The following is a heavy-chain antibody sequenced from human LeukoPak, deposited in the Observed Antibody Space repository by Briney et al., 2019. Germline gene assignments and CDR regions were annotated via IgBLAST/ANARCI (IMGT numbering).Heavy chain of an antibody. D-gene: IGHD1-26*01. Sequence: GASVRVPCKASGYTFTTYDLNWVRQAAGQGLEWMGWMNPNTGNTHYAQKFQGRVTFTRNTSISTAYMVLSSLTSDDTAVYFFARSQRQWDHNWFAPWGQGTLVTVSS. J-gene: IGHJ5*02. CDR2: MNPNTGNT. V-gene: IGHV1-8*03. CDR1: GYTFTTYD. CDR3: ARSQRQWDHNWFAP.